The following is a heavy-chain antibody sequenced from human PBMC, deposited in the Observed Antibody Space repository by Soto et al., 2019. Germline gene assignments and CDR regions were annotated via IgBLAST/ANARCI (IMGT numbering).Heavy chain of an antibody. D-gene: IGHD3-22*01. V-gene: IGHV3-30*18. J-gene: IGHJ4*02. CDR1: GFTFSSYG. CDR3: AKDRTDAEYYYDSSGYSSFDY. Sequence: GGSLRLSCAASGFTFSSYGMHWVRQAPGKGLEWVAVISYDGSNKYYADSVKGRFTISRDNSKNTLYLQMNSLRAEDTAVYYCAKDRTDAEYYYDSSGYSSFDYWGQGTLVTVSS. CDR2: ISYDGSNK.